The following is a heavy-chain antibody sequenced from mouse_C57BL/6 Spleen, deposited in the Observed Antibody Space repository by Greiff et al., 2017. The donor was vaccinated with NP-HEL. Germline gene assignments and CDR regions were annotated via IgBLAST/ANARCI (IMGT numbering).Heavy chain of an antibody. V-gene: IGHV2-5*01. CDR1: GFSLTSYG. CDR3: AKTIGDTVVDYAMDY. Sequence: VHLVESGPGLVQPSQSLSITCTVSGFSLTSYGVHWVRQSPGKGLEWLGVIWRGGSTDYNAAFMSRLSITKDNSKSQVFFKMNSLQADDTAIYYCAKTIGDTVVDYAMDYWGQGTSVTVSS. J-gene: IGHJ4*01. CDR2: IWRGGST. D-gene: IGHD1-1*01.